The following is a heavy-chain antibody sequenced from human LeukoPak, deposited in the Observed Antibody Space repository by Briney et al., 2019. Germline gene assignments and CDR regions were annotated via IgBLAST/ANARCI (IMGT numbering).Heavy chain of an antibody. CDR1: GGSVSSGSYY. D-gene: IGHD3-22*01. CDR3: ARGSSGYYYKYFDC. CDR2: IYYSGST. V-gene: IGHV4-61*01. J-gene: IGHJ4*02. Sequence: SETLSLTCTVSGGSVSSGSYYWSWIRQPPGKGLEWIGYIYYSGSTNYNPSLKSRVTISVDTSKNQFSLKLTSVTAADAAVYYCARGSSGYYYKYFDCWGQGALVTVSS.